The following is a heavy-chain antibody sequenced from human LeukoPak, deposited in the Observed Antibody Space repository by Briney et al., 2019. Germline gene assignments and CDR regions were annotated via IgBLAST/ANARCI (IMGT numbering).Heavy chain of an antibody. J-gene: IGHJ5*02. CDR2: INHSGST. D-gene: IGHD3-9*01. CDR1: GGSFSGYY. V-gene: IGHV4-34*01. Sequence: SETLSLTCAVYGGSFSGYYWGWIRQPPGKGLEWIGEINHSGSTNYNPSLKSRVTISVDTSKNQFSLKLSSVTAADTAVYYCARRTMYYDILTGYLFWFDPWGQGTLVTVSS. CDR3: ARRTMYYDILTGYLFWFDP.